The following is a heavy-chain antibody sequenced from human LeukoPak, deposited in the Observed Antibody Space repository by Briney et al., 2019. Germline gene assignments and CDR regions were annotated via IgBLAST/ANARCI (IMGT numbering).Heavy chain of an antibody. CDR1: GFTFSNVW. CDR2: IKIKTSGETT. Sequence: GGSLRLSCAASGFTFSNVWMGWVRQAPGKGLEWVGRIKIKTSGETTDYAAAVKGRFTISRDDSINTVYLQMNSLRAEDTAVYYCASDYGGNNFPDAFDIWGQGTMVTVSS. J-gene: IGHJ3*02. CDR3: ASDYGGNNFPDAFDI. V-gene: IGHV3-15*01. D-gene: IGHD4-23*01.